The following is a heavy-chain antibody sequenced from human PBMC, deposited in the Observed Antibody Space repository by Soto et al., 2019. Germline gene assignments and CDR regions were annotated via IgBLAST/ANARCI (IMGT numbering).Heavy chain of an antibody. V-gene: IGHV1-3*01. CDR3: ARDRHAVQLWLLKGWFDP. J-gene: IGHJ5*02. D-gene: IGHD5-18*01. Sequence: QVQLVQSGAEVKKPGASVKVSCKASGYTFTSYAMHWVRQAPGQRLEWMGWINAGNGNTKYSQKFQGRVTITRDKSASTDYMELSSLRSEDTDVYYCARDRHAVQLWLLKGWFDPWGQGTLVTVSS. CDR2: INAGNGNT. CDR1: GYTFTSYA.